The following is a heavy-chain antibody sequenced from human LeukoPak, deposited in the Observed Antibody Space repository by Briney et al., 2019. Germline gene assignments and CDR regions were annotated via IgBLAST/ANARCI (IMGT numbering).Heavy chain of an antibody. CDR3: ARDGVVPAAMAFDY. D-gene: IGHD2-2*01. V-gene: IGHV1-18*04. Sequence: ASVPVSCQASGYTFPSYGICWVRQAPAQGLEWMGWISAYNGNTNYAQKLQGRATMTTDTSTSTAYMELRSLRSDDTAVYYCARDGVVPAAMAFDYWGQGTMVTVSS. CDR1: GYTFPSYG. CDR2: ISAYNGNT. J-gene: IGHJ4*02.